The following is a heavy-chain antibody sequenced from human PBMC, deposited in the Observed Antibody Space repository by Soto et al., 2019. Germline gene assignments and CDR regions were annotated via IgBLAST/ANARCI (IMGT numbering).Heavy chain of an antibody. J-gene: IGHJ5*02. CDR3: ARGREYCSSTSCYDLWFDP. CDR2: MNPNSGNT. D-gene: IGHD2-2*01. V-gene: IGHV1-8*01. CDR1: GYTFTSYD. Sequence: GASVKVSCKASGYTFTSYDINWVRQATGQGLEWMGWMNPNSGNTGYAQKFQGRVTMTRNTSISTAYMELSSLRSEDTAVYYCARGREYCSSTSCYDLWFDPWGQGTLVTVSS.